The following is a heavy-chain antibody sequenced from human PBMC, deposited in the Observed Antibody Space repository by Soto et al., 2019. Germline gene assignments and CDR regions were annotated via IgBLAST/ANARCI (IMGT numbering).Heavy chain of an antibody. J-gene: IGHJ1*01. CDR3: ATSSGYYSAEYFQH. V-gene: IGHV5-51*01. CDR2: IYPGDSDT. CDR1: GYSFISYW. D-gene: IGHD3-22*01. Sequence: PXESLKISFKGSGYSFISYWIGWVRQIPGKGLDWMGIIYPGDSDTRYSPSFQGQVTISVDKSISTAYLQWSSLKASDTAMYYCATSSGYYSAEYFQHWGQGTLVTVSS.